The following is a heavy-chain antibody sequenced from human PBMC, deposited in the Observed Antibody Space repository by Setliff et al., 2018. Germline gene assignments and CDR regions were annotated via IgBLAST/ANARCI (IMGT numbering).Heavy chain of an antibody. V-gene: IGHV4-31*03. D-gene: IGHD1-26*01. CDR2: IYYSGST. Sequence: SETLSLTCTVSGGSISSGGYYWSWIRQHPGKGLEWIGYIYYSGSTYYNPSLKSRVTISVDTSKNQFSLKLSSVAAADTAVYYCARIPPKDSGSFYWDAFDIWGQGTMVTVSS. J-gene: IGHJ3*02. CDR1: GGSISSGGYY. CDR3: ARIPPKDSGSFYWDAFDI.